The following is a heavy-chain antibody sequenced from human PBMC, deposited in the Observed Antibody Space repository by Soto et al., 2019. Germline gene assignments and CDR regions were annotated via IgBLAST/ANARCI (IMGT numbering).Heavy chain of an antibody. Sequence: SETLSLTCAVYGGSSSGYYWSWIRQPPGKGLECIGEINHSGSTNYNPSLKSRVTISVDTSKNQFSLKLSSVTAADTAVYYCARGGIAAAGNFQHWGQGTLVTVS. V-gene: IGHV4-34*01. J-gene: IGHJ1*01. CDR3: ARGGIAAAGNFQH. CDR1: GGSSSGYY. CDR2: INHSGST. D-gene: IGHD6-13*01.